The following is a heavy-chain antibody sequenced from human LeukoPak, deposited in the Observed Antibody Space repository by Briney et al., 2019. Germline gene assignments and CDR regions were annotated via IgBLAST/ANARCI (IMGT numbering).Heavy chain of an antibody. CDR1: GGSTKTYY. CDR2: MYYSGIT. Sequence: NPSETLSLTCSVSGGSTKTYYWNWLRQPPGKGLEWIANMYYSGITSYNPSLRSRVTMSVDTSRNQVSLNLNSVSAADTAVYYCAASGGYSSSWSLWGRGTLVTVSS. CDR3: AASGGYSSSWSL. J-gene: IGHJ4*02. D-gene: IGHD6-13*01. V-gene: IGHV4-59*01.